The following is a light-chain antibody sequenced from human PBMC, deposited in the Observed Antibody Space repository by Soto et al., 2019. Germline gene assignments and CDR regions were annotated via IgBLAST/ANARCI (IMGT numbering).Light chain of an antibody. V-gene: IGKV3-20*01. CDR3: QQHGSSPWT. J-gene: IGKJ1*01. Sequence: EIVLTQSPGTLSLSPGERATLSCRASQSVSSSYLVWHQQKPGQAPRLLIYAASRRATGIPDRFSGSGSGTDFTLTISRLEPEDFRVYYCQQHGSSPWTFGQGTKVDIK. CDR2: AAS. CDR1: QSVSSSY.